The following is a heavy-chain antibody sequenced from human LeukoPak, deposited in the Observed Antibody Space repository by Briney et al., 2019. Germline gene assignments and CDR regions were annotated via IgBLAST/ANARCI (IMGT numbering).Heavy chain of an antibody. CDR1: GFTFSSYE. V-gene: IGHV3-48*03. Sequence: GGSLRLSRAASGFTFSSYEMNWVRQAPGKGLEWISYISSSGSTMYYADSVKGRFTISRDNAKNSLYLQMNSLRAEDTAIYYRASSSWYALDYWGQGTLVTVSS. J-gene: IGHJ4*02. CDR2: ISSSGSTM. D-gene: IGHD6-13*01. CDR3: ASSSWYALDY.